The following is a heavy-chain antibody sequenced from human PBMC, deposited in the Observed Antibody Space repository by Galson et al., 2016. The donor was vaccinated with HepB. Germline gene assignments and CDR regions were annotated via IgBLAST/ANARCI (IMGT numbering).Heavy chain of an antibody. D-gene: IGHD3-10*01. Sequence: SLRLSCAASGFSFSSYTMNWVRQAPGKGLEWVSSITSSGSYIYYADSVKGRFTISRDLSKNTLYLQMNSLRTGDTAIYYCAKDTLYGSGSYLGWFDPWGQGTLVTVSS. V-gene: IGHV3-21*04. CDR1: GFSFSSYT. J-gene: IGHJ5*02. CDR3: AKDTLYGSGSYLGWFDP. CDR2: ITSSGSYI.